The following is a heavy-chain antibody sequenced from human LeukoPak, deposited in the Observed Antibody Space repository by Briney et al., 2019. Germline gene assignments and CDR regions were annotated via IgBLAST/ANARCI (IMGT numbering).Heavy chain of an antibody. Sequence: SSETLSLTCTVSGGSISSSSYYWGWLRQPPGKGLEWIGSIYYTRSTYYNPSLKSRVTISVDTSKNQFSLKLTSVTAADTAVYYCARGVTMIVVVIHDWYFDLWGRGTLITVSS. D-gene: IGHD3-22*01. CDR1: GGSISSSSYY. V-gene: IGHV4-39*01. J-gene: IGHJ2*01. CDR3: ARGVTMIVVVIHDWYFDL. CDR2: IYYTRST.